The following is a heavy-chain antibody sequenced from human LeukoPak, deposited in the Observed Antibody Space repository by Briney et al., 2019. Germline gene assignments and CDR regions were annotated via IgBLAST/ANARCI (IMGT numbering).Heavy chain of an antibody. J-gene: IGHJ4*02. CDR1: GFTFSSYA. Sequence: PGGSLRLSCAASGFTFSSYAMSWVRQAPGKGLEWVSTIDGSGATTYYADSVKGRFTISRDNSKNTLYLQMNSLRAEDTAVYYCAKAEDQLVGAVDYWGQGTLVTVSS. CDR2: IDGSGATT. V-gene: IGHV3-23*01. D-gene: IGHD1-26*01. CDR3: AKAEDQLVGAVDY.